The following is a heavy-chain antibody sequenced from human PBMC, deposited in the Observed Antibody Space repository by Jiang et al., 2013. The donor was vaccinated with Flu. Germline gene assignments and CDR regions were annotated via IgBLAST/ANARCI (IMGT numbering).Heavy chain of an antibody. J-gene: IGHJ4*02. V-gene: IGHV4-39*07. D-gene: IGHD3-10*01. CDR2: IYYSRST. CDR3: AREVGDYTTYYYGSGSYYILDY. CDR1: GGSISSSSYY. Sequence: PGLVKPSETLSLTCTVSGGSISSSSYYWGWIRQPPGKGLEWIGSIYYSRSTYYNPSLKSRVTISVDTSKNQFSLKLSSVTAADTAVYYCAREVGDYTTYYYGSGSYYILDYWGQGTLVTVSS.